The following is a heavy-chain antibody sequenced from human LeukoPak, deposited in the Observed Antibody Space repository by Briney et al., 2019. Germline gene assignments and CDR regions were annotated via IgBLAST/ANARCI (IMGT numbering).Heavy chain of an antibody. CDR1: GFTFSSYA. V-gene: IGHV3-23*01. CDR3: AKIPNSGYSSSWPLDGMDV. CDR2: ISGSGGST. J-gene: IGHJ6*02. D-gene: IGHD6-13*01. Sequence: GGSLRLSCAASGFTFSSYAMSWVRQAPGKGLEWVSAISGSGGSTYYADSVKGRFTISRDNSKNTLYLQMNSLRAEDTAVYYCAKIPNSGYSSSWPLDGMDVWGQGTTVTVSS.